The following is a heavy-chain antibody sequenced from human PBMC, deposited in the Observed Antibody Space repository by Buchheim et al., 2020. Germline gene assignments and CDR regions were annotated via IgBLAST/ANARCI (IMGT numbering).Heavy chain of an antibody. CDR3: ARGHSSGYYHFDY. CDR2: IYDSGST. V-gene: IGHV4-31*03. CDR1: GGSISSGGYY. Sequence: QVQLQESGPGLVKPSQTLSLTCTVSGGSISSGGYYWSWIRQLPGKGLEWIGYIYDSGSTYYNPSLKSRVLISEDTSKNQFSLRLSSVTAADTAVYYCARGHSSGYYHFDYWGRGTL. D-gene: IGHD3-22*01. J-gene: IGHJ4*02.